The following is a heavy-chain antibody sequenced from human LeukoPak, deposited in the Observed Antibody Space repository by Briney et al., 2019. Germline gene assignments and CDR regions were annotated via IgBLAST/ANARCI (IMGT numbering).Heavy chain of an antibody. D-gene: IGHD3-10*01. Sequence: GGSLRLSCSVSGFTISTYDMHWVRQAPGKGLECVSAISSNGDNAYYADSVKSKFTIYIDNVKNTLYLQKYSVRAEDKAVYNGEKGSGYWGQGTLVTVSS. V-gene: IGHV3-64D*06. CDR2: ISSNGDNA. CDR3: EKGSGY. J-gene: IGHJ4*02. CDR1: GFTISTYD.